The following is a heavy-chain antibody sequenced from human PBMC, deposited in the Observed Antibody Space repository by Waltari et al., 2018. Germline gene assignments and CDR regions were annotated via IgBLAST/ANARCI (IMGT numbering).Heavy chain of an antibody. D-gene: IGHD3-16*01. J-gene: IGHJ3*02. CDR1: GGSFSGYY. V-gene: IGHV4-34*01. Sequence: QVQLQQWGAGLLKPSETLSLTCAVYGGSFSGYYWSWIRQPPGKGLEWIGEINHSGSNNYHPSLKSRVTISVDTSKNQFSLKRSAVTAAGTAVYYCARFYVGGKDAFDIWGQGTMVTVSS. CDR2: INHSGSN. CDR3: ARFYVGGKDAFDI.